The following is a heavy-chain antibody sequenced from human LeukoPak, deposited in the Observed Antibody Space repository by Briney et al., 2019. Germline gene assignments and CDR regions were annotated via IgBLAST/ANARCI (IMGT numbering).Heavy chain of an antibody. D-gene: IGHD4-11*01. CDR2: IYWDDDK. CDR1: GFSLSTSGVG. J-gene: IGHJ2*01. CDR3: AQRLYSTSQSYWYFDL. Sequence: ESGPALVKPTQTLTLTCTFSGFSLSTSGVGVGWIRQPPGKALEWLALIYWDDDKYYSPSLKSRLTITKDTSKNQVVLTMTNMDPVDTATYYCAQRLYSTSQSYWYFDLWGRGTLVTVSS. V-gene: IGHV2-5*02.